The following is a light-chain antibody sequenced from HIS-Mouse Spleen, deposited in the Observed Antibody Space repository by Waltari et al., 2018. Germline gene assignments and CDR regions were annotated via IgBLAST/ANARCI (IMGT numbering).Light chain of an antibody. CDR3: QVWDSSSDHVV. Sequence: YVLTQPPSVTVAPGKTVRITCGGNNIGRKSVNWYQQKPGQAPVLVVYDDSDRPSGIPERFSGSNSGNTATLTISRVEAGDEADYYCQVWDSSSDHVVFGGGTKLTVL. CDR1: NIGRKS. CDR2: DDS. V-gene: IGLV3-21*03. J-gene: IGLJ2*01.